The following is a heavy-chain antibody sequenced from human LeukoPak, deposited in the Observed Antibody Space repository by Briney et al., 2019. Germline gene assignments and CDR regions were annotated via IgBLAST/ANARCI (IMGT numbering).Heavy chain of an antibody. V-gene: IGHV4-39*01. Sequence: SETLSLTCTVSGGSISSSYSWGWIRQPPGKGLEWIGNIYYSGSTYYNSSLKSRVTISVDTSKNQFSLKLSSVTVSDTAIYYCASTKLGYSSGWHWGQGTLVTVSS. CDR1: GGSISSSYS. CDR3: ASTKLGYSSGWH. D-gene: IGHD6-19*01. CDR2: IYYSGST. J-gene: IGHJ4*02.